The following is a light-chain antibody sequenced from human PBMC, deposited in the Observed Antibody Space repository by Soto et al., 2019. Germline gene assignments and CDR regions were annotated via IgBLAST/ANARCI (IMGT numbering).Light chain of an antibody. J-gene: IGKJ4*01. CDR2: DAS. V-gene: IGKV3-20*01. Sequence: EIVLTQSPGTLSLSPGERASLSCRASQSVTTNLAWYQQTPAQAPRLLIYDASTRATGIPARFSGSGSGTDFTLTISRLEPEDFAVYYCQQFSSYPLTFGGGTKVDIK. CDR3: QQFSSYPLT. CDR1: QSVTTN.